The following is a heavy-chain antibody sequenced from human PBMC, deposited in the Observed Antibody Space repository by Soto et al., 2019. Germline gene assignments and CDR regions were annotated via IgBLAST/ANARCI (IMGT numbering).Heavy chain of an antibody. D-gene: IGHD6-13*01. V-gene: IGHV3-23*01. CDR3: AKDRASSWEGPS. CDR2: ISCSGGWT. CDR1: GFTFSNYA. Sequence: EVQLWESGGGLVQPGGSLRLSCAASGFTFSNYAMSWVRQAPGKGLEWVSTISCSGGWTYYADSVKGRFTIPRDNSKNRLYLQMSSLTAEDTAVYYSAKDRASSWEGPSWGQGTLVAVSS. J-gene: IGHJ4*02.